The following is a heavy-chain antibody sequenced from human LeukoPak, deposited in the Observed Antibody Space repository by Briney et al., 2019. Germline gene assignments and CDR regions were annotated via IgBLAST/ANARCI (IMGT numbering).Heavy chain of an antibody. J-gene: IGHJ3*02. Sequence: SETLSLTCTVTGGSISSYYWSWIRQPPGKGQEWIGNIYYSGSTNYNPSLKSRVTISVDTSKNQFSLKLSSVTAADTAVYYCARDYYDTSGYWDAFDIWGQGTMVTVSS. CDR1: GGSISSYY. D-gene: IGHD3-22*01. V-gene: IGHV4-59*01. CDR2: IYYSGST. CDR3: ARDYYDTSGYWDAFDI.